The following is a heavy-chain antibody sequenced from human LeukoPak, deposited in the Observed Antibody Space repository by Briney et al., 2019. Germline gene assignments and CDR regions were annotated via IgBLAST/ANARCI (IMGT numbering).Heavy chain of an antibody. CDR1: GFTFSSYA. V-gene: IGHV3-23*01. J-gene: IGHJ6*02. CDR3: AKRGNSDTNYYYYGMDV. Sequence: GRSLRLSCAASGFTFSSYAMSWVRQAPGKGLEWVSAISGSGGSTYYADSVKGRFTISRDNSKNTLYLQMNSLRAEDTAVYYCAKRGNSDTNYYYYGMDVWGQGTTVTVSS. CDR2: ISGSGGST. D-gene: IGHD4-23*01.